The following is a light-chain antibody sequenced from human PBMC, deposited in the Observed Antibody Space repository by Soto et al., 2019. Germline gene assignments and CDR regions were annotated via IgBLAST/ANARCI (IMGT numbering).Light chain of an antibody. V-gene: IGLV4-69*01. Sequence: QSVLTQSPSASASLGASVKLTCTLTSGHSTYSIAWHQLQPDKGPRYLMKVNSDGSHSKGGGIPDRFSGSSSGTERYLTISSLQSEDEADYYCQTWATGIQVFGGGTKLTVL. CDR3: QTWATGIQV. J-gene: IGLJ3*02. CDR1: SGHSTYS. CDR2: VNSDGSH.